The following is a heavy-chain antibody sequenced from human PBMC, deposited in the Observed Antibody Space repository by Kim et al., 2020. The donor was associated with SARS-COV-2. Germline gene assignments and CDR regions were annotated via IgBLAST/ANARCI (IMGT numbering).Heavy chain of an antibody. CDR2: ISYDGSNK. J-gene: IGHJ6*02. CDR1: GFTFSSYG. Sequence: GGSLRLSCAASGFTFSSYGMHWVRQAPGKGLEWVAVISYDGSNKYYADSVKGRFTISRDNSKNTLYLQMNSLRAEDTAVYYCAQALIYYYYGMDVWGQG. CDR3: AQALIYYYYGMDV. V-gene: IGHV3-30*18.